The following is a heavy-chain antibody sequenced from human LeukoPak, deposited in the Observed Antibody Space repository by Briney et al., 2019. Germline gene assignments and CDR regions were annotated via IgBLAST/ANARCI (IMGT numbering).Heavy chain of an antibody. CDR3: ARDYYDSSGYQWGHYFDY. CDR1: GFTFSSYS. J-gene: IGHJ4*02. Sequence: GGSLRLSCAASGFTFSSYSMNWVRQAPGKGLGWVSYLSSSSSYLYYADSVKGRFTSSRENAKNSLYLQMNSLRAEDTAVYYCARDYYDSSGYQWGHYFDYWGQGTLVTVSS. V-gene: IGHV3-21*01. D-gene: IGHD3-22*01. CDR2: LSSSSSYL.